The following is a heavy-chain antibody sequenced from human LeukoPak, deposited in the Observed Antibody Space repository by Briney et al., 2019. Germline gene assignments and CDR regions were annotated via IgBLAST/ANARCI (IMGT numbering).Heavy chain of an antibody. CDR2: ISAYNGNT. V-gene: IGHV1-18*01. CDR1: GYTFTSYG. Sequence: VASVKVSCKASGYTFTSYGISWVRQAPGQGLEWMGWISAYNGNTNYAQKLQGRVTMTTDTSTSTAYMELRSLRSDDTAVYYCARDISSGYYYGEFGWFDPWGQGTLVTVSS. D-gene: IGHD3-22*01. J-gene: IGHJ5*02. CDR3: ARDISSGYYYGEFGWFDP.